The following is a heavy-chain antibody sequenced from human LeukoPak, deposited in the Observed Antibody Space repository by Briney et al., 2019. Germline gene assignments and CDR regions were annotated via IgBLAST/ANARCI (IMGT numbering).Heavy chain of an antibody. CDR2: VYYSGST. J-gene: IGHJ4*02. CDR3: ASLVWGGGSCPAEFDY. Sequence: PSETLSLTCIVSGGSVSSGGHYWGGIRQPPGKGLEWSVSVYYSGSTYYNPSLNNRVTIFIDMSKNHFSLRLTSVTATDPAVYYCASLVWGGGSCPAEFDYWGQGTLVTVSS. CDR1: GGSVSSGGHY. V-gene: IGHV4-39*02. D-gene: IGHD2-15*01.